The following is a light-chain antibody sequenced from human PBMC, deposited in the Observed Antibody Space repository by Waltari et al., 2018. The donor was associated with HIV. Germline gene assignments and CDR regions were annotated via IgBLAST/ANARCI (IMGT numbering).Light chain of an antibody. CDR2: NNN. J-gene: IGLJ2*01. V-gene: IGLV1-44*01. Sequence: TPGQRVTISCSGRRSNIGSSSENWYQQLPGTAPRLLIYNNNKWPSGVPDRFSASKSGTSASLAISGLQSEDEADYYCAAWDDRLNVVVFGGGTKLTVL. CDR1: RSNIGSSS. CDR3: AAWDDRLNVVV.